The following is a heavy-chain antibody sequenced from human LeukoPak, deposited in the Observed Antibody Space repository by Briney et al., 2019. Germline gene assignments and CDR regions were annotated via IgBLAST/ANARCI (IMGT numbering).Heavy chain of an antibody. Sequence: GGSLRLSCAAFGFTFSSYSMNWVRQAPGKGLEWVSSISSSSSYIYYADSVKGRFTISRDNAKNSLYLQMNSLRAEDTAVYYFARDHSFCGGGSCYLDAFDIWGKGTMVTVSS. V-gene: IGHV3-21*01. J-gene: IGHJ3*02. CDR1: GFTFSSYS. CDR3: ARDHSFCGGGSCYLDAFDI. D-gene: IGHD2-15*01. CDR2: ISSSSSYI.